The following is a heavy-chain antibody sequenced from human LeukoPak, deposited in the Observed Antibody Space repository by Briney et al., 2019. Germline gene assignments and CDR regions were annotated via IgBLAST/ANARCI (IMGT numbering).Heavy chain of an antibody. D-gene: IGHD1-26*01. CDR1: GYSFTSYW. V-gene: IGHV5-51*01. CDR2: IYPGDSDT. CDR3: ARQGSPGFPGNCSDY. Sequence: NRGESLKISCKGSGYSFTSYWIGWVRQMPGKGLEWMGIIYPGDSDTRYSPSFQGQVTISADKSISTAYLQWSSLKASDTAMYYCARQGSPGFPGNCSDYWGQGTLVTVSS. J-gene: IGHJ4*02.